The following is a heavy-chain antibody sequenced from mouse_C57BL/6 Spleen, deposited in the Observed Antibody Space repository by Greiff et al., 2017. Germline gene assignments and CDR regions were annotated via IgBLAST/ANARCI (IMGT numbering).Heavy chain of an antibody. J-gene: IGHJ4*01. V-gene: IGHV1-82*01. D-gene: IGHD4-1*02. CDR3: ARSQLGRSYAMDY. CDR2: IYPGDGDT. CDR1: GYAFSSSW. Sequence: QVQLQQSGPELVKPGASVKISCKASGYAFSSSWMNWVKQRPGKGLEWIGRIYPGDGDTNYNGKFKGKATLTADKSSSTAYMQRSSLTSEDSAVXFCARSQLGRSYAMDYWGQGTSVTVSS.